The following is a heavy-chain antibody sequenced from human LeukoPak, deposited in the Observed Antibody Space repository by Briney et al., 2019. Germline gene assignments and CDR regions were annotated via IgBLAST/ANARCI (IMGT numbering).Heavy chain of an antibody. CDR2: INHSGST. Sequence: SETLSLTCAVYGGSFSGYYWSWIRPPPGKGLEWIGEINHSGSTNYNPSLKSRVTISVDTSKNQFSLKLSSVTAADTAVYYCARDRGSGYYYFDYWGQGTLVTVSS. D-gene: IGHD3-22*01. J-gene: IGHJ4*02. CDR3: ARDRGSGYYYFDY. CDR1: GGSFSGYY. V-gene: IGHV4-34*01.